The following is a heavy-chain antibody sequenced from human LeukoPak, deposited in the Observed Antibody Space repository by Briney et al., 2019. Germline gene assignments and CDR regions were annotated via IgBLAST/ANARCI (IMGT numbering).Heavy chain of an antibody. D-gene: IGHD5-18*01. CDR1: GYSFTSYW. V-gene: IGHV5-51*01. Sequence: GESLKISCKGSGYSFTSYWIGWVRQMPEKGLEWMRIIYPSDSDTRYSPSFQGQVTISADKSISTAYLQWSSLKASDTAMYYCARLGSAAMVRGYNWFDPWGQGTLVTVSS. CDR3: ARLGSAAMVRGYNWFDP. J-gene: IGHJ5*02. CDR2: IYPSDSDT.